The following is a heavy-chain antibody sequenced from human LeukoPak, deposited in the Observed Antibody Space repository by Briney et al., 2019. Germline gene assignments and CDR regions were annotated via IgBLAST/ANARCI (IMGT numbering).Heavy chain of an antibody. CDR2: IYYTGKI. D-gene: IGHD6-19*01. J-gene: IGHJ4*02. CDR1: GGSINSHY. V-gene: IGHV4-59*08. CDR3: VRRDTGWNYFDY. Sequence: SETLSLTCAVSGGSINSHYWGWIRQPPGKGLQWIGNIYYTGKINYNPSLKSRVTITLDTSKDHLSLNLTSVLAADTAIYYCVRRDTGWNYFDYWGQGILVTVSS.